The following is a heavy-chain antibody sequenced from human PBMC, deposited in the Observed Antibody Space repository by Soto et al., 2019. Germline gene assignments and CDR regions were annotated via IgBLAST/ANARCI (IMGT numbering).Heavy chain of an antibody. CDR3: ARGPSGDKVDY. Sequence: SEALSLTCTVSGGSIIRHDSCWSWIRQSPGRGLEWIGHIYDGGSTYSNPSLRSRVSISVDTSKTQFSLDLSSVTDADTAVYYCARGPSGDKVDYWGQGALVT. CDR2: IYDGGST. J-gene: IGHJ4*02. D-gene: IGHD7-27*01. V-gene: IGHV4-30-4*01. CDR1: GGSIIRHDSC.